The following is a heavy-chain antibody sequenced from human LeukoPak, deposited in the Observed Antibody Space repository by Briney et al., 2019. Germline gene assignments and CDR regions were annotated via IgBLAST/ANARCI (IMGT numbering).Heavy chain of an antibody. CDR1: GTSISTHY. CDR2: VYSSGST. CDR3: ARNYDSSGYTAFGY. J-gene: IGHJ4*02. Sequence: SETLSLTCTVSGTSISTHYWSWVRQPAGKGLEWIGRVYSSGSTNYNPSLKSRVTISVDTSKNQFSLKLSSVTAADTAVYYCARNYDSSGYTAFGYWGRGTLVTVSS. D-gene: IGHD3-22*01. V-gene: IGHV4-4*07.